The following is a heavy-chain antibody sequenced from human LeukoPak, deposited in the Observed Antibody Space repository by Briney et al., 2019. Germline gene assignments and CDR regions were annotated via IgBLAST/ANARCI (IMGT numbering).Heavy chain of an antibody. D-gene: IGHD4-17*01. CDR2: IYPGDSDT. CDR3: ASTVTSDSGAFDI. Sequence: GESLKISCKGSGYIFTSYWIGWVRQMPGKGLEWMGIIYPGDSDTRYSPSFQGQVTISADKSISTAYLQWSSLKASDTAMYYCASTVTSDSGAFDIWGQGTMVTVSS. CDR1: GYIFTSYW. J-gene: IGHJ3*02. V-gene: IGHV5-51*01.